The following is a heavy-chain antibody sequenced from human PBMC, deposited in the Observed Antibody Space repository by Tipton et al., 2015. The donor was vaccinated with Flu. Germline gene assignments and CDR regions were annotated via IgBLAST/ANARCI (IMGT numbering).Heavy chain of an antibody. Sequence: VQLVQSGGGLIQPGGSLRPSCGASGFSVRSNHLSWVRQAPGTGLEWISVIYSGEDAQYADSVKGRFTISRDNSKNTVYLLMNRLRVEDTAVYYCASDTGGYCSGSSCLPRCDYWGQGTLVTVSS. CDR2: IYSGEDA. J-gene: IGHJ4*02. D-gene: IGHD2-15*01. V-gene: IGHV3-53*01. CDR1: GFSVRSNH. CDR3: ASDTGGYCSGSSCLPRCDY.